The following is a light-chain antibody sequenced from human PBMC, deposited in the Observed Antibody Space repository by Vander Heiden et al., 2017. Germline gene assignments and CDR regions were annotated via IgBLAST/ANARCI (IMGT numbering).Light chain of an antibody. CDR2: GAS. J-gene: IGKJ1*01. Sequence: IVMTQSPATLSLYPGERATLSCRASQSISINLAWYQLKPGQAPRLLIYGASTRATGLPARFSGSGSGTEFTLTISSLQSEDFAVYYCHQYYNWRSWTFGQGTKVEIK. V-gene: IGKV3-15*01. CDR3: HQYYNWRSWT. CDR1: QSISIN.